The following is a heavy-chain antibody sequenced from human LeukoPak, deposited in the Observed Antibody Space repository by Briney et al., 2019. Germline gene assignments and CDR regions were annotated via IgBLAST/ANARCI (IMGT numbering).Heavy chain of an antibody. V-gene: IGHV4-59*12. Sequence: SETLSLTCTVSGGSISSYYWSWIRQPPGKGLEWIGYIYYSGSTNYNPSLKSRVTISVDTSKNQFSLKLSSVTAAGTAMYYCAREVADYGGYYYYHYMDVWGKGTTVTISS. J-gene: IGHJ6*03. CDR1: GGSISSYY. CDR2: IYYSGST. D-gene: IGHD4-23*01. CDR3: AREVADYGGYYYYHYMDV.